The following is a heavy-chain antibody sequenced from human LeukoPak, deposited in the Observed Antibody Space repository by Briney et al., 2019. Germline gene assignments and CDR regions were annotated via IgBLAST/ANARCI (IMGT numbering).Heavy chain of an antibody. J-gene: IGHJ5*02. CDR2: IIPIFGTA. Sequence: SVKVSCKASGGTFSSYAISWVRQAPGQGLEWMGGIIPIFGTANYAQKFQGRVAITADKSTSTAYMELSSLRSEDTAVYYCARDSRRCSSTSCYWGWFDPWGQGTLVTVSS. D-gene: IGHD2-2*01. V-gene: IGHV1-69*06. CDR3: ARDSRRCSSTSCYWGWFDP. CDR1: GGTFSSYA.